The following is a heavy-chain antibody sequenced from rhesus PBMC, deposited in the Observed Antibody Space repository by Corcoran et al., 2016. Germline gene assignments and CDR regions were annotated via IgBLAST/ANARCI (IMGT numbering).Heavy chain of an antibody. CDR1: GGSISGGYYY. J-gene: IGHJ4*01. CDR3: ARGNLDWSNSFDY. CDR2: IFSSRGNT. V-gene: IGHV4S12*01. Sequence: QVKLQESGPGLVKPLETLSLTCAVSGGSISGGYYYWSWIRQPPGKGLEWIGGIFSSRGNTYYHPPLKSRVTIAKDTSKNQFSLKLGSVTAADTAVYYCARGNLDWSNSFDYWGQGVLVTVSS. D-gene: IGHD3-3*01.